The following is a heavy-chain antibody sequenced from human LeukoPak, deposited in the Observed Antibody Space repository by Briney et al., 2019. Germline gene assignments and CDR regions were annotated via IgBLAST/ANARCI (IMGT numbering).Heavy chain of an antibody. CDR3: ASGNIVATNEAYYYMDV. CDR2: IIPIFGTA. V-gene: IGHV1-69*01. CDR1: GGTFSSYA. J-gene: IGHJ6*03. D-gene: IGHD5-12*01. Sequence: SVKVSCKASGGTFSSYAISWVRQAPGQGLEWMGGIIPIFGTANYAQKFQGRVTITADESTSTAYMELSSLRSEDTAVYYCASGNIVATNEAYYYMDVWGKGTTVTVSS.